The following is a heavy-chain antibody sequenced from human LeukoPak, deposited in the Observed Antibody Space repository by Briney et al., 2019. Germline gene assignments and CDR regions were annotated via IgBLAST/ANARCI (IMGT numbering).Heavy chain of an antibody. CDR1: GGTFSSYA. CDR2: IIPIFGTA. D-gene: IGHD3-10*01. V-gene: IGHV1-69*13. CDR3: AKKPTMVRGVIDGPYCYYGMDV. Sequence: SVKVSCKASGGTFSSYAISWVRQAPGQGLEWMGGIIPIFGTANYAQKFQGRVTITADESTSTAYMELSSLRSEDTAVYYCAKKPTMVRGVIDGPYCYYGMDVWGQGTTVTVSS. J-gene: IGHJ6*02.